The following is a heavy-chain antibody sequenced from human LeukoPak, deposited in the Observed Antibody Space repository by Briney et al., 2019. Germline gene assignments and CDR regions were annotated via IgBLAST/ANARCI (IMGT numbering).Heavy chain of an antibody. Sequence: PGGSLRLSCAASGFTFSDYYMSWIRQAPGKGLEWVSGISWNGGSTGYADSVKGRFTISRDSAKNSLYLQMSSLRPEDTALYYCGKGDMITFGGAIVSWGQGTLVTVSS. V-gene: IGHV3-9*01. CDR1: GFTFSDYY. D-gene: IGHD3-16*02. J-gene: IGHJ4*02. CDR2: ISWNGGST. CDR3: GKGDMITFGGAIVS.